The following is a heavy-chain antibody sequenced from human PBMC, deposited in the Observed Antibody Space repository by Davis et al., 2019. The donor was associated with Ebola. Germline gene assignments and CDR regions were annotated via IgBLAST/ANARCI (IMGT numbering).Heavy chain of an antibody. V-gene: IGHV1-69*06. Sequence: AASVKVSCRASGYTFNIYYMYWVRQAPGQGLEWMGGIIPIFGTANYAQKFQGRVTITADKSTSTAYMELSSLRSEDTAVYYCARDRCSGGSCYLGGTPPDYWGQGTLVTVSS. CDR3: ARDRCSGGSCYLGGTPPDY. CDR2: IIPIFGTA. J-gene: IGHJ4*02. D-gene: IGHD2-15*01. CDR1: GYTFNIYY.